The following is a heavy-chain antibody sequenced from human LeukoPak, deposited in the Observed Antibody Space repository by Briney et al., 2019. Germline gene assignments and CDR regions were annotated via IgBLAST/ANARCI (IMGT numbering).Heavy chain of an antibody. D-gene: IGHD6-13*01. J-gene: IGHJ5*02. Sequence: SETLSLTCTVSGGSISSYYWSWIRQPPGKGLEWIGYIYYSGSTNYNPSLKSRVTISVDTSKNQFSLKLSSVTAADTAVYYCARAQQSFDPWGQGTLVTVSS. CDR2: IYYSGST. CDR3: ARAQQSFDP. CDR1: GGSISSYY. V-gene: IGHV4-59*08.